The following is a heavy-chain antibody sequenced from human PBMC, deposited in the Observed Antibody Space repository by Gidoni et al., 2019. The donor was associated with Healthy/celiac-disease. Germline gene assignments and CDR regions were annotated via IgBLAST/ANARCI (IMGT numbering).Heavy chain of an antibody. J-gene: IGHJ6*04. D-gene: IGHD3-3*01. V-gene: IGHV4-34*01. CDR1: GGSFSGYY. CDR2: INHSGST. Sequence: QVQLQQWGAGLLKPSETLSLTCAVYGGSFSGYYWSWIRQPPGKGLEWIGEINHSGSTNYNPSLKSRVTISVDTSKSQFSLKLSSVTAADTAVYYCARGPGRFTIFGVVIIPASRYYYGMDVWGKGTTVTVSS. CDR3: ARGPGRFTIFGVVIIPASRYYYGMDV.